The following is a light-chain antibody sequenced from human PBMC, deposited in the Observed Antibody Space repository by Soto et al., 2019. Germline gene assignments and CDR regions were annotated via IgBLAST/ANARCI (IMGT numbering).Light chain of an antibody. CDR2: EVS. Sequence: QSVLTQPPSASGSFGQSVTISCTGTSSDVGGYNDVSWYQQHPGKAPKLMIYEVSERPSGVPDRFSGSKSGNTASLTVSGLQADDEADYYCSSYSGTNYHYVFGTGTKVTVL. CDR1: SSDVGGYND. J-gene: IGLJ1*01. CDR3: SSYSGTNYHYV. V-gene: IGLV2-8*01.